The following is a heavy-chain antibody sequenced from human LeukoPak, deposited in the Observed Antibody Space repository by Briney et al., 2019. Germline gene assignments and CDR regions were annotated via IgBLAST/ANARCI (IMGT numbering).Heavy chain of an antibody. CDR2: MNPNSGNT. CDR1: GYTFTSYD. CDR3: ASDRYCSSTSCYSGVVGY. J-gene: IGHJ4*02. V-gene: IGHV1-8*03. Sequence: GASVKVSCKASGYTFTSYDINWVRQATGQGLEWMGWMNPNSGNTGYAQKFQGRVTITRNSSISTAYMELSSLRSDDTAVYYCASDRYCSSTSCYSGVVGYWGQGTLVTVSS. D-gene: IGHD2-2*01.